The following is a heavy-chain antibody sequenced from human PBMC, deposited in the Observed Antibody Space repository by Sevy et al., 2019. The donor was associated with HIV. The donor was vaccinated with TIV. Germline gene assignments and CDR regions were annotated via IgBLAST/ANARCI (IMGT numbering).Heavy chain of an antibody. D-gene: IGHD5-18*01. CDR1: GFTFSSYS. V-gene: IGHV3-48*02. CDR3: ARDLVGYSYGYFHFDY. Sequence: GGSLRLSCAASGFTFSSYSMNWVRQAPGKGLEWVSYIGSSSSTIYYADSVKGRFTISRDNAKNSLYLQMNSLRDEDTAVYYCARDLVGYSYGYFHFDYWGQGTLVTVSS. CDR2: IGSSSSTI. J-gene: IGHJ4*02.